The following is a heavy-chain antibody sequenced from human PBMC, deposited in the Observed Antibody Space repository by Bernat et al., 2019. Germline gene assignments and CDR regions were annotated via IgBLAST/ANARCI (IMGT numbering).Heavy chain of an antibody. CDR2: INSDGSST. V-gene: IGHV3-74*01. D-gene: IGHD3-22*01. J-gene: IGHJ4*02. CDR1: GFTFSSYW. Sequence: EVQLVESGGGLVQPGGSLRLSCAASGFTFSSYWMHWVRQAPGEGLVWVSRINSDGSSTSYADSVKGRFTISRDNAKNTLYLQMNSLRAEDTAVYYCARSNADYYDSSGFDYWGQGTLVTVSS. CDR3: ARSNADYYDSSGFDY.